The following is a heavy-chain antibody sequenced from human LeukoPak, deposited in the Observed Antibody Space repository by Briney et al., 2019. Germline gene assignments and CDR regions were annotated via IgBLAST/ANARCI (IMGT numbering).Heavy chain of an antibody. CDR2: IIPIFGTA. CDR1: GGTFSSYA. CDR3: ARGTFDSGYGDY. D-gene: IGHD3-22*01. V-gene: IGHV1-69*05. Sequence: SSVKVSCKASGGTFSSYAISWVRQAPGQGLEWMGGIIPIFGTANYAQRFQGRVTITTDESTSTAYMELSSLRSEDTAVYYCARGTFDSGYGDYWGQGTLVTVSS. J-gene: IGHJ4*02.